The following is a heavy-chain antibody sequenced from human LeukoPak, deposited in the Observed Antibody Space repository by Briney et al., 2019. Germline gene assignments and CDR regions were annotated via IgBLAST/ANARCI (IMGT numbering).Heavy chain of an antibody. Sequence: PSETLSLTCAVYGESFNGYYWSWIRQSPQKGLEWIGHINHVGITNYNPSLKSRVTISVDTSKKQFSLKLSSVTAADTAVYYCAREKIGYYDSSGRGWFDPWGQGTLVTVSS. J-gene: IGHJ5*02. CDR3: AREKIGYYDSSGRGWFDP. D-gene: IGHD3-22*01. CDR1: GESFNGYY. V-gene: IGHV4-34*01. CDR2: INHVGIT.